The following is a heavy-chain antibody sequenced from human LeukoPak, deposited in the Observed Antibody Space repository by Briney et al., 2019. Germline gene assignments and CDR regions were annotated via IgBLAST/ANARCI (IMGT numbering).Heavy chain of an antibody. J-gene: IGHJ3*02. V-gene: IGHV1-18*01. Sequence: ASVKVSCKASGYTFTSYGISWVRQAPGQGLEWMGWISAYNGNTNYAQKFQGRVTITADESTSTAYMELSSLRSEDTAVYYCARSSRAFDIWGQGTMVTVSS. CDR2: ISAYNGNT. D-gene: IGHD2-2*01. CDR1: GYTFTSYG. CDR3: ARSSRAFDI.